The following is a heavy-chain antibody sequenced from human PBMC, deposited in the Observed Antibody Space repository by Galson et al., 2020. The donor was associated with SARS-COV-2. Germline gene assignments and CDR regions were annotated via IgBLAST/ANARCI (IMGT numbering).Heavy chain of an antibody. Sequence: GESLKISCAASGFTFSSYGMHWVRQAPGKGLEWVADLWYDGSNKYYADSVKGRFTISRDNSKNTLYLQLNSLRAEDTAVYYCASEALGSGRCCSPYFQHWGKGTLGIVSS. D-gene: IGHD2-15*01. CDR1: GFTFSSYG. CDR3: ASEALGSGRCCSPYFQH. J-gene: IGHJ1*01. CDR2: LWYDGSNK. V-gene: IGHV3-33*01.